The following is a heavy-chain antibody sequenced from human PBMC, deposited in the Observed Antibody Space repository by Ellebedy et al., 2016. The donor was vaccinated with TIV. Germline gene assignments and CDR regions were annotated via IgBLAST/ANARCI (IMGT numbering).Heavy chain of an antibody. CDR2: INPIGGST. V-gene: IGHV1-46*01. Sequence: ASVKVSCKASGGTFSSCTISWVRQAPGQGLEWMGVINPIGGSTTYAQKFQGRVAMTRDTSTSTVYMELSSLRSEDTAVYYCVRDLSTADYRDYWGQGTLVTVSS. CDR1: GGTFSSCT. J-gene: IGHJ4*02. D-gene: IGHD4-11*01. CDR3: VRDLSTADYRDY.